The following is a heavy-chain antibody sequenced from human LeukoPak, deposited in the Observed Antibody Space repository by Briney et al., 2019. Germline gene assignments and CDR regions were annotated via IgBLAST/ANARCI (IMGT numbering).Heavy chain of an antibody. V-gene: IGHV4-39*07. CDR1: GGSISSSSYY. J-gene: IGHJ4*02. CDR3: ARVWSPLYGDLDY. CDR2: IYYSGST. D-gene: IGHD4-17*01. Sequence: PSETLSLTCTVSGGSISSSSYYWGWIRQSPGKGLEWIGSIYYSGSTYYNPSLKSRVTISVDTSKNQFSLKLSSVTAADTAVYYCARVWSPLYGDLDYWGQGTLVTVSS.